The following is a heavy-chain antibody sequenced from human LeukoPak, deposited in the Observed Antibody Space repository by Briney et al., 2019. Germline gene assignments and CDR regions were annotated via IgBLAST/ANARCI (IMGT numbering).Heavy chain of an antibody. Sequence: GGSLRLSCAASGFTFSSYEMNWVRQAPGKGLEWVSSISSSSSYIYYADSVKGRFTISRDNAKNSLYLQMNSLRAEDTAVYYCARDYCSSTSCYPDYWGQGTLVTVSS. CDR1: GFTFSSYE. J-gene: IGHJ4*02. CDR2: ISSSSSYI. CDR3: ARDYCSSTSCYPDY. V-gene: IGHV3-21*01. D-gene: IGHD2-2*01.